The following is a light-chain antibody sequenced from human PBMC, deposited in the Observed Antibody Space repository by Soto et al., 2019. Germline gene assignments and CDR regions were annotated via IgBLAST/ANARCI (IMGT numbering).Light chain of an antibody. CDR3: QQYGTSPVT. V-gene: IGKV3-20*01. Sequence: EIVLTQSPGTLSLSPGERATLSCRASQSVSSNYLAWYQQEPGQAPRLLIYGASSWATGIPDRFSGSASGTDFSLPIRRLEPEDLAVYHCQQYGTSPVTFAGGTRWIPN. CDR2: GAS. J-gene: IGKJ4*01. CDR1: QSVSSNY.